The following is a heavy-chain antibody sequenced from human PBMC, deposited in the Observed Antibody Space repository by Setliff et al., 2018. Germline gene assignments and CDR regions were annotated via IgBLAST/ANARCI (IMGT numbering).Heavy chain of an antibody. CDR1: GYPISSGYY. CDR3: ARHRAEDYYGSGTIIWGWFDP. D-gene: IGHD3-10*01. CDR2: IYHSGST. V-gene: IGHV4-38-2*01. Sequence: SETLSLTCAVSGYPISSGYYWGWIRQPPGKGLEWIGSIYHSGSTYYNPSLKSRVTISVDTSKNQFSLKLSSVTAADTAVYYCARHRAEDYYGSGTIIWGWFDPWGQGTLVTVSS. J-gene: IGHJ5*02.